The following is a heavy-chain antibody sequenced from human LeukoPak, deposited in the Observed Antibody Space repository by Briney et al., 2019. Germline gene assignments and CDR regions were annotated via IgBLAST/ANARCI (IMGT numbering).Heavy chain of an antibody. V-gene: IGHV4-4*07. CDR3: ARDSGTTGEVKFDP. Sequence: RPSETLSLTCTVSGGSISSYYWSWIRQPAGKGLEWIGRIYSRVTTYNPSLKSRVTMSADTSRNHVSLTLNSVTAADTAVYYCARDSGTTGEVKFDPWGQGTLVTVSS. CDR2: IYSRVT. D-gene: IGHD3-10*01. CDR1: GGSISSYY. J-gene: IGHJ5*02.